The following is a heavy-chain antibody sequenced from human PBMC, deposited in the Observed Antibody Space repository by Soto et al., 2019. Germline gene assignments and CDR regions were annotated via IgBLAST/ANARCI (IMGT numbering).Heavy chain of an antibody. D-gene: IGHD6-19*01. CDR2: ISGSGGTT. CDR3: AKTANGWFSAFDI. CDR1: GFTFSSYA. Sequence: EVQLLESGGGLVQPGGSLRLSCAASGFTFSSYAMSWVRQAPGKGLEWGSAISGSGGTTYYADSVKGRFTFSRDNSKNTLYLQMNILRAEDTAVYYCAKTANGWFSAFDIWGQGTMVTVSS. V-gene: IGHV3-23*01. J-gene: IGHJ3*02.